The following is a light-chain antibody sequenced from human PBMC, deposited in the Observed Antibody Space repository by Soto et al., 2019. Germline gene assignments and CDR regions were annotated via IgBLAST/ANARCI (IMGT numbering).Light chain of an antibody. CDR1: QSVSGN. CDR2: GAS. Sequence: EIVMTQSPATLSVSPGERATLSCRASQSVSGNLAWYQQKPGQAPRLLIYGASTRATGIPDRFSGSGSGTDFTLTINRLEPEDFAVYYCQQYGSSPFTFSPGTKVDNK. V-gene: IGKV3-20*01. CDR3: QQYGSSPFT. J-gene: IGKJ3*01.